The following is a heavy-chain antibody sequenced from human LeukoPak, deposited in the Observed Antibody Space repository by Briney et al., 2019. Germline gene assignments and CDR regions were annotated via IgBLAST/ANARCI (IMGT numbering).Heavy chain of an antibody. D-gene: IGHD4-11*01. CDR1: GGSISSSSYY. CDR2: IYYSGST. CDR3: AREPLDYSNYGD. V-gene: IGHV4-39*02. J-gene: IGHJ4*02. Sequence: PSETLSLTCTVSGGSISSSSYYWGWIRQPPGKGLEWIGSIYYSGSTYYNPSLKSRVTISVDTSKNQFSLKLSSVTAADTAVYYCAREPLDYSNYGDWGQGTLVTVSS.